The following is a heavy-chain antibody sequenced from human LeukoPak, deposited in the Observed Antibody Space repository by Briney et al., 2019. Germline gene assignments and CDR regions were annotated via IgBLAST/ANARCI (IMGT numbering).Heavy chain of an antibody. CDR1: GFTFSNYP. J-gene: IGHJ4*02. Sequence: GGSLRLSCAASGFTFSNYPMHWVRQAPGKGLEWVAVISYDGSNKYYADSVEGRFTISRDNSKNTLYLQMSSLRADDTALYSCATLPGGDYFDYWGQGALVTVSS. CDR2: ISYDGSNK. CDR3: ATLPGGDYFDY. V-gene: IGHV3-30*04. D-gene: IGHD1-14*01.